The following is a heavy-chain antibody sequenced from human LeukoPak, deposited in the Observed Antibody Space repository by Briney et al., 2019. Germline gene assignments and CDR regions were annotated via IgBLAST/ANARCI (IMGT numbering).Heavy chain of an antibody. Sequence: PGGSLRLSCADPGFTFSNYAISRVRQTPGKGLEWVSPITGSGGSTYYADSVKGRFTISRDNSKNTLYLQMSSLRAEDTAVYYCAKDKGDFWSGHHYWGQGTLVTVSS. D-gene: IGHD3-3*01. CDR2: ITGSGGST. CDR3: AKDKGDFWSGHHY. V-gene: IGHV3-23*01. CDR1: GFTFSNYA. J-gene: IGHJ4*02.